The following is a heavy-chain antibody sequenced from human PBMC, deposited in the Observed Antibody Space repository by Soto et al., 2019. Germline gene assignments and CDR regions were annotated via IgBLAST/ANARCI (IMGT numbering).Heavy chain of an antibody. V-gene: IGHV5-10-1*01. CDR1: GYTFTSYD. D-gene: IGHD6-13*01. Sequence: KVSCKASGYTFTSYDIGWVRQMPGKGLEWMGSIDPSDSYTSYSPSFQGHVTISADKSISTAYLQWSSLKASDTAMYYCAGPQIAGYSSITHYGMDVWGQGTTVTVSS. CDR2: IDPSDSYT. J-gene: IGHJ6*02. CDR3: AGPQIAGYSSITHYGMDV.